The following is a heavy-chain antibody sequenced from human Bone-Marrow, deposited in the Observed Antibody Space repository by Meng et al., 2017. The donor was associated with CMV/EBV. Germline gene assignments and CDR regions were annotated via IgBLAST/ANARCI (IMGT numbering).Heavy chain of an antibody. CDR3: AKDRAVGGYYDSSGYSDY. CDR1: GVTFSSYS. V-gene: IGHV3-30*02. Sequence: GGSLRRFCSASGVTFSSYSMHWVRQAPGKGLEWVAFIRYDGSNKYYADSVKGRFTISRDNSKNTLYMQMKSLRAEDTAIYYCAKDRAVGGYYDSSGYSDYWGQGTLVTVSS. CDR2: IRYDGSNK. J-gene: IGHJ4*02. D-gene: IGHD3-22*01.